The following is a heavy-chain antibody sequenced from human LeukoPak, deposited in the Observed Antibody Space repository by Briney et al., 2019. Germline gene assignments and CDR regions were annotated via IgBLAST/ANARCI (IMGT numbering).Heavy chain of an antibody. D-gene: IGHD2-2*01. Sequence: PSETLSLTCAVSGGSISRSNWCIWVRQPPGKGLEWIWEIYQSGSTNYNSSLKSRVTISVDRSKNQFSLKPTSVTAADTAVYYCARGMLATAASLWGQGTLVTVSS. CDR2: IYQSGST. J-gene: IGHJ4*02. CDR1: GGSISRSNW. V-gene: IGHV4-4*02. CDR3: ARGMLATAASL.